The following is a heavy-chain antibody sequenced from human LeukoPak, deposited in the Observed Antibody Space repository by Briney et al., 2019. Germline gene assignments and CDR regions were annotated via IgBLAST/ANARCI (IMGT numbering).Heavy chain of an antibody. D-gene: IGHD6-13*01. CDR3: ATLLRSGIAAAGTIQDY. J-gene: IGHJ4*02. Sequence: SETLSLTCTVSDGSISSSSYYWGWIRQPPGKGLEWIGSIYYSGSTYYNPSLKSRDTISVDTSKNQFSLKLSSVTAADTAVYYCATLLRSGIAAAGTIQDYWGQGTLVTVSS. CDR1: DGSISSSSYY. CDR2: IYYSGST. V-gene: IGHV4-39*07.